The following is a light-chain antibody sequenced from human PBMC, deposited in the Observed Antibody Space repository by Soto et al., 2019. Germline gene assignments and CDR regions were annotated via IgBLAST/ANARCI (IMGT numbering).Light chain of an antibody. Sequence: EIVLTQSPATLSLSPVERSTLSCMASQRISGYLAWYQQKHGQAPRLLIYDASNRATGIPVRLSGSGSGADFTLTISSLEHEDFVVYYCQQRSNLTWTFGQGTKVDIK. V-gene: IGKV3-11*01. CDR3: QQRSNLTWT. CDR2: DAS. J-gene: IGKJ1*01. CDR1: QRISGY.